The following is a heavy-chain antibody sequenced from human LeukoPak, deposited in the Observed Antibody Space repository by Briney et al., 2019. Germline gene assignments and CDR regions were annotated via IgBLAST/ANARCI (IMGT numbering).Heavy chain of an antibody. V-gene: IGHV4-4*07. J-gene: IGHJ6*03. CDR1: GGSISSYY. Sequence: SEALSLTCTVSGGSISSYYWSWIRQPAGKGLEWIGRIYTSGSTNYNPSLKSRVTMSVDTSKNQFSLKLSSVTAADTAVYYCARLSYDYVWGSYRYPYYYYYYMDVWGKGTTVTISS. D-gene: IGHD3-16*02. CDR3: ARLSYDYVWGSYRYPYYYYYYMDV. CDR2: IYTSGST.